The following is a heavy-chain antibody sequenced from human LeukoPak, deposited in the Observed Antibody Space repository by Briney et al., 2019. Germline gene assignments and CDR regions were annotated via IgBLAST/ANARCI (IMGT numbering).Heavy chain of an antibody. CDR3: ASSGSYRFDY. Sequence: GGSLRLSCAASGFTFSNCNMNWVRQAPGKGLEWVSHISSSGSAIYYADSVKGRFTISRDNAKNSLYLQLNSLRDEDTAVYYCASSGSYRFDYWGQGTLVTVSS. J-gene: IGHJ4*02. CDR2: ISSSGSAI. D-gene: IGHD1-26*01. V-gene: IGHV3-48*02. CDR1: GFTFSNCN.